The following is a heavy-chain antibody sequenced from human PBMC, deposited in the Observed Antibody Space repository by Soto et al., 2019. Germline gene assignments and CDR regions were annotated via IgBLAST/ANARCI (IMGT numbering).Heavy chain of an antibody. Sequence: QVQLVQSGAEVKKPGSSVKVSCKASGGTFSSYAISWVRQAPGQGLEWMGGIISIFGTANYAQKFQGRVTITADESTSTAYMQLSSLRSADPAVYYCARHVPAAGYYYGMDVWGQGTTVTVSS. CDR1: GGTFSSYA. V-gene: IGHV1-69*12. D-gene: IGHD2-2*01. CDR3: ARHVPAAGYYYGMDV. J-gene: IGHJ6*02. CDR2: IISIFGTA.